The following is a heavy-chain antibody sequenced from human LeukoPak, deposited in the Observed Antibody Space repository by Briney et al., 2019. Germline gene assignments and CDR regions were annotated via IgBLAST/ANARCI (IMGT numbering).Heavy chain of an antibody. V-gene: IGHV3-7*01. CDR1: GFTFSSYW. D-gene: IGHD1-26*01. CDR2: IKQDGSEK. Sequence: GGSLRLSCAASGFTFSSYWMSWVRQASRKGLEWVANIKQDGSEKYYVDSVKGRFTISRDNAKNSLYLQMNSVGAEDTAVYYCGKTGGRRPTFADYWGQGTLVTVSS. CDR3: GKTGGRRPTFADY. J-gene: IGHJ4*02.